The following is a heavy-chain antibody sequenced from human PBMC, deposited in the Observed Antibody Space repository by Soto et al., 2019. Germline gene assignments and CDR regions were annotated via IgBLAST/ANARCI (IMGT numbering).Heavy chain of an antibody. Sequence: QVQLVQSGAEVKKPGASVKVSCKASGYTFITYGVSWVRQAPGQGLDWLGWISTYNGNTRYAERLQGRVTMTTDTTTNAAYMELSNPRSDDTAVYYCARGPTDYYDNSANYFLDYWGQGTLVTVSS. V-gene: IGHV1-18*01. CDR1: GYTFITYG. CDR3: ARGPTDYYDNSANYFLDY. D-gene: IGHD3-22*01. CDR2: ISTYNGNT. J-gene: IGHJ4*02.